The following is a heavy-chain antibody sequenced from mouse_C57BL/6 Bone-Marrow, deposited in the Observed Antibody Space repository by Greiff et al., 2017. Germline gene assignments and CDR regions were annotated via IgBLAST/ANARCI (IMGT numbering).Heavy chain of an antibody. CDR3: ARLTYYGSSYGAY. J-gene: IGHJ3*01. D-gene: IGHD1-1*01. V-gene: IGHV1-81*01. CDR1: GYTFTSYG. CDR2: IYPRSGNT. Sequence: QVQLQQSGAELARPGASVKLSCKASGYTFTSYGISWVKQRTGQGLEWIGEIYPRSGNTYYNEKFKGKATLTADESSSTAYMELRSLTSEDSAVYFCARLTYYGSSYGAYWGQGTLVTVSA.